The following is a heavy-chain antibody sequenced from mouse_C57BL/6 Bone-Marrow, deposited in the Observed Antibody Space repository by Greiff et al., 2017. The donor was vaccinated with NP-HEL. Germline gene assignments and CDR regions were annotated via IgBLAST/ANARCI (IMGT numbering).Heavy chain of an antibody. CDR2: IDPNSGGT. D-gene: IGHD1-1*01. J-gene: IGHJ1*03. CDR1: GYTFTSYW. Sequence: QVQLKQPGAELVKPGASVKLSCKASGYTFTSYWMHWVKQRPGRGLEWIGRIDPNSGGTKYNEKFKSKATLTVDKPSSTAYMQLSSLTSEDSAVYYCARSSCITTVDWYFDVWGTGTTVTVSS. CDR3: ARSSCITTVDWYFDV. V-gene: IGHV1-72*01.